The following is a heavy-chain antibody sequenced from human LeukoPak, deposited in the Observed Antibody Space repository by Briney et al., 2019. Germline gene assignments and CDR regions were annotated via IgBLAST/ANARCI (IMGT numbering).Heavy chain of an antibody. J-gene: IGHJ3*02. CDR2: IKQDGSEK. CDR3: AREVDYCSGGSCYPDAFDI. CDR1: GFTFSSYW. V-gene: IGHV3-7*03. Sequence: PGGSLRLSCAASGFTFSSYWMSWVRQAPGKGLEWVANIKQDGSEKYYVDSVKGRFTISRDNAKNSLYLQMNSLRAEDTAVYYCAREVDYCSGGSCYPDAFDIWGQGTMVTVSS. D-gene: IGHD2-15*01.